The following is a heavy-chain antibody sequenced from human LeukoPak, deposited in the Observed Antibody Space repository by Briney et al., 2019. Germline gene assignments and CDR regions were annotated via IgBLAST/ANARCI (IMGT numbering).Heavy chain of an antibody. J-gene: IGHJ5*02. V-gene: IGHV4-4*07. CDR1: GGSISSYY. CDR3: ARGQDDYVWGSYRNNWFDP. Sequence: SETLSLTCTVSGGSISSYYWSWIRQPAGKGLEWIGRIYTSGSTNYNPSLKSRVTISVDTSKNQFSLKLSSVTAADTAVYYCARGQDDYVWGSYRNNWFDPWGQGTLVTVSS. D-gene: IGHD3-16*02. CDR2: IYTSGST.